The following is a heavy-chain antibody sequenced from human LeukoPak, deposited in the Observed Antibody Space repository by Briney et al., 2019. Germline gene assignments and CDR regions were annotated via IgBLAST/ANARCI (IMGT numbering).Heavy chain of an antibody. CDR2: VKQDGSEK. D-gene: IGHD2-15*01. CDR3: ARDSPHHCSGGSCYSDY. V-gene: IGHV3-7*01. Sequence: GGSLRLSCAASGFTFSSYWMSWVRQAPGKGLEWVANVKQDGSEKYYVDSVKGRFTISRDNAKNSLYLQMNSLRAEDTAVYYCARDSPHHCSGGSCYSDYWGQGTLVTVSS. J-gene: IGHJ4*02. CDR1: GFTFSSYW.